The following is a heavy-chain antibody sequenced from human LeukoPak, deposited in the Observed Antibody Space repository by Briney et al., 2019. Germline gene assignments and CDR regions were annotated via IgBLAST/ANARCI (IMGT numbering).Heavy chain of an antibody. D-gene: IGHD6-19*01. V-gene: IGHV3-66*01. CDR3: ASPYSSGWYSFDY. CDR1: GFTVSSNY. Sequence: GGSLRLSCAASGFTVSSNYMSWVRQAPGKGLEWVSVIYSGGSTYYADSVKGRFTISRDNSKNTLSLQMNSLRAEDTAVYYCASPYSSGWYSFDYWGQGTLVTVSS. J-gene: IGHJ4*02. CDR2: IYSGGST.